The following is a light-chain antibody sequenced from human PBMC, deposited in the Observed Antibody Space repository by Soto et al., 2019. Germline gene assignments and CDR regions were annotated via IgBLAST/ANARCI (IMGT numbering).Light chain of an antibody. CDR1: SSNIGAGFH. CDR3: QSYDSSLSGYV. Sequence: QSVLTQPPSVSGAPGQRVTISCTGSSSNIGAGFHVHWYQQLPGTAPKLLSYGNSNRPSGVPDRFSGSKSGTSASLAITGLQAEDEADYYCQSYDSSLSGYVFGTGTKLTVL. CDR2: GNS. V-gene: IGLV1-40*01. J-gene: IGLJ1*01.